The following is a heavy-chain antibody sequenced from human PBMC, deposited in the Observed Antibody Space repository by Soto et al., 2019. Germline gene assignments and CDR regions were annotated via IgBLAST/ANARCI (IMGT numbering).Heavy chain of an antibody. D-gene: IGHD4-17*01. J-gene: IGHJ5*02. CDR3: ARSTVTTPAGGFDP. CDR2: TYYRSKWYN. CDR1: GDSVSSNSAA. Sequence: TLSLTCAISGDSVSSNSAAWNWIRQSPSRGLEWLGRTYYRSKWYNDYAVSVKSRITINPDTSKNQFSLQLNSVTPEDTAVYYCARSTVTTPAGGFDPWGQGTLVTVSS. V-gene: IGHV6-1*01.